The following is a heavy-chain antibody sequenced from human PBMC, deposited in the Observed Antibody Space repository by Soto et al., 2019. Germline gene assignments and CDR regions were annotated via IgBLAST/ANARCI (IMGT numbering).Heavy chain of an antibody. V-gene: IGHV4-4*02. CDR2: IYHSGST. CDR1: GGSISSSNW. CDR3: ASSGDDSSGSATSDY. D-gene: IGHD3-22*01. Sequence: QVQLQESGPGLVKPSGTLSLTCAVSGGSISSSNWWSWVRQPPGKGLEWIGEIYHSGSTNYNPSLKSRVTISVDKSKNQFSLKLSSVTAADTAVYYCASSGDDSSGSATSDYWCQGTLVTVSS. J-gene: IGHJ4*02.